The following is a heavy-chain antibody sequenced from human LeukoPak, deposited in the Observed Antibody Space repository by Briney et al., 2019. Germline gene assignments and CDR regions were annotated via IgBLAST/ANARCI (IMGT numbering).Heavy chain of an antibody. J-gene: IGHJ5*02. CDR2: INHSGGT. V-gene: IGHV4-34*01. CDR3: ARHADRGVIITTYWFDP. D-gene: IGHD3-10*01. Sequence: SETLSLTCAVYGGSFSGFYWSWIRQPPGKGLEWIGDINHSGGTNYIPSLKSRVTISVDTSKKQFSLKLTSVTAADTAVYYCARHADRGVIITTYWFDPWGQGTLVTVSS. CDR1: GGSFSGFY.